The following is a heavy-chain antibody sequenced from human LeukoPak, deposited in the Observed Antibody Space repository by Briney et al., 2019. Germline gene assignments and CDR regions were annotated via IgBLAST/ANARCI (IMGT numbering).Heavy chain of an antibody. V-gene: IGHV5-51*01. D-gene: IGHD1-26*01. CDR3: ARRDAVVGATSDY. J-gene: IGHJ4*02. CDR1: GSSFTSYW. Sequence: GESLKISCQGSGSSFTSYWIGWVRQLPGKGLEWMGIIYPGDSDTRYSPSFQGQVTISADKSIRAAYLQWSGLKASDTAMYYCARRDAVVGATSDYWGQGTLVTVSS. CDR2: IYPGDSDT.